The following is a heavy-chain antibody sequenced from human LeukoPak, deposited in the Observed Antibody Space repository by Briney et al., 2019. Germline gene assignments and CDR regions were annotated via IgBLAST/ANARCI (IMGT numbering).Heavy chain of an antibody. J-gene: IGHJ4*02. D-gene: IGHD3-9*01. Sequence: AETLTLTCTVSGGPITTYYWRWIRQPPGKGLECIGYISSIGGTNYNHSLKSRIPISLDTSKNQFSLTVASVTTADTAVYYCARGADFDYRKVYYFDYWGQGALVSVSS. CDR2: ISSIGGT. CDR1: GGPITTYY. CDR3: ARGADFDYRKVYYFDY. V-gene: IGHV4-59*01.